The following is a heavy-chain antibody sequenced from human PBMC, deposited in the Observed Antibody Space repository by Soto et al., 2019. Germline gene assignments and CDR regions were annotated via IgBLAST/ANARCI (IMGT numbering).Heavy chain of an antibody. J-gene: IGHJ4*02. V-gene: IGHV4-59*08. CDR2: IYYSGST. CDR3: ARGGGSPDY. CDR1: GGSISSYY. D-gene: IGHD1-26*01. Sequence: QVQLQESGPGLVKPSETLSLTCTVSGGSISSYYWRWIRQPTGKGLEWIGYIYYSGSTNYNPSLKSRVTISADTSKNQFSLKLRSVTAAETAVYYCARGGGSPDYWGQGTLVTVSS.